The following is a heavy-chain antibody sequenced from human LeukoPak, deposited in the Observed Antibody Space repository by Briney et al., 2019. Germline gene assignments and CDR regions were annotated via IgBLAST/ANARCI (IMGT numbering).Heavy chain of an antibody. D-gene: IGHD3-22*01. CDR1: GYTFTSYA. CDR3: AREGDYYDSGAFDI. Sequence: ASVKVSCKASGYTFTSYAMHWVRQAPGQRLEWMGWINAGNGNTKYSQKFQGRVTITRDTSASTAYMELSSLRSEDTAVYYCAREGDYYDSGAFDIWGQGTMVTVSS. V-gene: IGHV1-3*01. J-gene: IGHJ3*02. CDR2: INAGNGNT.